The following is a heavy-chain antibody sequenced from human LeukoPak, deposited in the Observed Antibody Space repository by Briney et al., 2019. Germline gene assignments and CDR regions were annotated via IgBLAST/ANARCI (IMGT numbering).Heavy chain of an antibody. Sequence: PGGSLRLSCAASGFTFSTYWMNGYRQAPGKGREGLGNINQDASKINYVDSVRGRFTISRDNAKNSLHLQMNSLRAEDTAVYYCATDRDNSDWQKRFDSWGQGTLVTVSS. V-gene: IGHV3-7*01. J-gene: IGHJ4*02. CDR2: INQDASKI. D-gene: IGHD2-21*02. CDR3: ATDRDNSDWQKRFDS. CDR1: GFTFSTYW.